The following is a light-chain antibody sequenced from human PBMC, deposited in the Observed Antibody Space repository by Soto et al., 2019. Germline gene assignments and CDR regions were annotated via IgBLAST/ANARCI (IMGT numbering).Light chain of an antibody. CDR3: QHYDHLPIT. V-gene: IGKV1-33*01. Sequence: IHVTRSASSLSASVGDRVTSTXXASQDITNYLNWYQQKPGRAPRLLLYDASSLETGVPSRFSGSGSGTDFTLTISSLQPEDVATYYCQHYDHLPITFGQGTRLEIK. J-gene: IGKJ5*01. CDR2: DAS. CDR1: QDITNY.